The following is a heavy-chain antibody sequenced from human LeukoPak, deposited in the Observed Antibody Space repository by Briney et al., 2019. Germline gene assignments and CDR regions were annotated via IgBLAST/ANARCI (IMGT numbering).Heavy chain of an antibody. CDR3: ASNSGSYYRFDF. CDR2: INPSGGST. Sequence: ASVKVSCKASGYTFTSYYMHWVRQAPGQGLEWMGIINPSGGSTSYAQKFQGRVTMTRDTSTSTVYMELSSLRSEDTAVYYCASNSGSYYRFDFWGQGTLVTVSS. V-gene: IGHV1-46*01. J-gene: IGHJ4*02. D-gene: IGHD1-26*01. CDR1: GYTFTSYY.